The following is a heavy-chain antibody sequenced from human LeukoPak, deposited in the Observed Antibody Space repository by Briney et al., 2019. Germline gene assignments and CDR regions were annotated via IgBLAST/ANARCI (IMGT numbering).Heavy chain of an antibody. CDR3: ARDQQLDFDY. Sequence: PGGSLRLSCAASGFTFSSHSMNWVRQAPGKGLEWVSSISSSSSYIYYADSVKGRFTISRDNAKNSLYLQMNSLRAEDTAVYYCARDQQLDFDYWGQGTLVTVSS. D-gene: IGHD6-13*01. V-gene: IGHV3-21*01. J-gene: IGHJ4*02. CDR2: ISSSSSYI. CDR1: GFTFSSHS.